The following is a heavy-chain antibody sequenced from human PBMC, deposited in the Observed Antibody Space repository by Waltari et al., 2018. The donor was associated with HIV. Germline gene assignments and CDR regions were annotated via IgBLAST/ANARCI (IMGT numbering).Heavy chain of an antibody. J-gene: IGHJ4*02. CDR3: ARSAKEEGSPYYFDY. Sequence: EVQLVESGGGLVQPGGSLRLPCAASGFTFSRYERNWVRQAPGKGLEWVSYISSSGSTIYYADSVKGRFTISRDNAKNSLYLQMNSLRAEDTAVYYCARSAKEEGSPYYFDYWGQGTLVTVSS. CDR2: ISSSGSTI. CDR1: GFTFSRYE. V-gene: IGHV3-48*03.